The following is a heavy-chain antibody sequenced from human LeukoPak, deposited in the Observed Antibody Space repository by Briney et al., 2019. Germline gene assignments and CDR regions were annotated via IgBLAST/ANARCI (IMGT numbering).Heavy chain of an antibody. Sequence: SVKVSCKASGGTFSSHAISWVRQAPGQGLEWMGGIIPIFGTANYAQKFQGRVTITTDESTSTAYMELSSLRSEDTAVYYCAIPPSGYSYGFDYWGQGTLVTVSS. CDR3: AIPPSGYSYGFDY. J-gene: IGHJ4*02. V-gene: IGHV1-69*05. CDR2: IIPIFGTA. D-gene: IGHD5-18*01. CDR1: GGTFSSHA.